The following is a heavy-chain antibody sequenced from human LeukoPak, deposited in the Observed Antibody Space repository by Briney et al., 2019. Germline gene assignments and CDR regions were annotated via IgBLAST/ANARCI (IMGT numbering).Heavy chain of an antibody. V-gene: IGHV3-48*03. CDR2: ISSSGSTI. CDR1: GFTFSSYE. CDR3: ASSITMVRGVIEYFQH. Sequence: GGSLRLSCAASGFTFSSYEMNWVRQAPGKGLEWVSYISSSGSTIYYADSVKGRFTISRDNDKNSLYLQMNSLRAEDTAVYYCASSITMVRGVIEYFQHWGQGTLVTVSS. D-gene: IGHD3-10*01. J-gene: IGHJ1*01.